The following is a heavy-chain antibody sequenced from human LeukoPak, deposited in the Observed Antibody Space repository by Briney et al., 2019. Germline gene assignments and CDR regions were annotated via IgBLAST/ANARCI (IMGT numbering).Heavy chain of an antibody. V-gene: IGHV3-21*01. CDR2: ISSSSSYI. CDR3: ARDRIAAAGSFDY. CDR1: GFTFSSYS. Sequence: PGGSLRLCCAASGFTFSSYSMNWVRQAPGKGLEWVSSISSSSSYIYYADSVKGRFTISRDNAKNSLYLQMNSLRAEDTAVYYCARDRIAAAGSFDYWGQGTLVTVSS. D-gene: IGHD6-13*01. J-gene: IGHJ4*02.